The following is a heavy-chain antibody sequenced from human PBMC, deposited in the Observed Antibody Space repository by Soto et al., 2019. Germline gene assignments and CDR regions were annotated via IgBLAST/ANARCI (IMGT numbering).Heavy chain of an antibody. CDR3: ARGDLSGTIFY. CDR2: VSKSGYT. D-gene: IGHD1-7*01. Sequence: GGSLRFSCAVSGFTFSNYGINWVRQAPGKGLEWVSSVSKSGYTYYSDSVKGRFTISRDNSKNTLYLQMNSLRAEDTAVYYCARGDLSGTIFYWGQGTLVTVSS. V-gene: IGHV3-21*01. J-gene: IGHJ4*02. CDR1: GFTFSNYG.